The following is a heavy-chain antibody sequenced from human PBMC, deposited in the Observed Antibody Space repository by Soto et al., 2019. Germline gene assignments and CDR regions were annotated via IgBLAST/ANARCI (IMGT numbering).Heavy chain of an antibody. CDR2: IYYSGST. D-gene: IGHD3-3*01. CDR1: GGSISSSSYY. J-gene: IGHJ4*02. CDR3: ARLDYDFWSSAANFDY. V-gene: IGHV4-39*01. Sequence: PSETLSLTCTVSGGSISSSSYYWGWIRQPPGKGLEWIGSIYYSGSTYYNPSLKSRVTISVDTSKNQFSLKLSSVTAADTAVYYCARLDYDFWSSAANFDYWGQGTLVTVSS.